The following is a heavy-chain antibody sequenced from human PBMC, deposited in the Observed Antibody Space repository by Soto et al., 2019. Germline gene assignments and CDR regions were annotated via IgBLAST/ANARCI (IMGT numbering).Heavy chain of an antibody. CDR3: ARDLENWFDP. CDR1: GGSISSGGYY. V-gene: IGHV4-31*03. J-gene: IGHJ5*02. Sequence: SEILSLTCTVSGGSISSGGYYWSWIRQHPGKGLEWIGYIYYSGSTYYNPSLKSRVTISVDTSKNQFSLKLSSVTAADTAVYYCARDLENWFDPWGQGTLVTVSS. CDR2: IYYSGST.